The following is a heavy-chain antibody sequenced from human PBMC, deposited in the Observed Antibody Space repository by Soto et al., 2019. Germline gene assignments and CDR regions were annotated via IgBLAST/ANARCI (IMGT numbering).Heavy chain of an antibody. CDR1: GGSISSDDYY. V-gene: IGHV4-31*03. D-gene: IGHD4-4*01. Sequence: QVQLQESGPGLVKPSQTLSLTCTVSGGSISSDDYYWSWIRQHPGKGLEWIGYIFYSGTTYYSPSIKSRVTISVDTSKNQFSLRLSSVTAADTAVYYCARSYSNLFDYWGQGTLVTVSP. CDR2: IFYSGTT. CDR3: ARSYSNLFDY. J-gene: IGHJ4*02.